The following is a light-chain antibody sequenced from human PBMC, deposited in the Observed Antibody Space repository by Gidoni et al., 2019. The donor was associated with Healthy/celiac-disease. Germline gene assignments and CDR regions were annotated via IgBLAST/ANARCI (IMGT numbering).Light chain of an antibody. V-gene: IGKV1-5*03. Sequence: DIQMTQSPSTLSASVGDRVTITCRASPSISSWLAWYQQKPGKAPKLLIYKASSLESGVPSRFSGSGSGTEFTLTISSLQPDDFATYYCQQYNRGFGQGTKVEIK. J-gene: IGKJ1*01. CDR1: PSISSW. CDR2: KAS. CDR3: QQYNRG.